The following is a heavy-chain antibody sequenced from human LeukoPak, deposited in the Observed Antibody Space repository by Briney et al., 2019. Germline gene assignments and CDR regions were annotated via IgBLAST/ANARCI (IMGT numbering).Heavy chain of an antibody. J-gene: IGHJ5*02. Sequence: SQTLSLTCAISGDIVSSNSAVWNWIRQSPSRGLEWLGRTYYRSTWYNDYAVSVRGRITVNPDTSKNQFSLHLNSVTPEDTAVYYCARRLTQYDCFDPWGQGILVTVSS. D-gene: IGHD2-2*01. CDR1: GDIVSSNSAV. CDR3: ARRLTQYDCFDP. CDR2: TYYRSTWYN. V-gene: IGHV6-1*01.